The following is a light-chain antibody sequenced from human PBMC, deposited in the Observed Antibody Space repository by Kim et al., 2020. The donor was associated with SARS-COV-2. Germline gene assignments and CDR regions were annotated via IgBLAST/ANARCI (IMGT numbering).Light chain of an antibody. CDR1: INNVGDQG. V-gene: IGLV10-54*01. CDR2: RNN. CDR3: SAWDSSLTTWV. J-gene: IGLJ3*02. Sequence: LTQPPSVSKGLRQTATLTCTGNINNVGDQGAAWLQQHQGHPPKLLSYRNNNRPSGISDRLSASRSGNTASLTITGLQPEDEADYYCSAWDSSLTTWVLGGGTQLTVL.